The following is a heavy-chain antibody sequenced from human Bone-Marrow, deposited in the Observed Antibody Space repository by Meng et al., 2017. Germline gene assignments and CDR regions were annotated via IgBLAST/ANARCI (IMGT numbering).Heavy chain of an antibody. D-gene: IGHD1-7*01. J-gene: IGHJ5*02. V-gene: IGHV4-39*01. CDR2: INYSGSST. CDR1: GDSISSNTHY. Sequence: QLQIQESGPGLVKPAETLSRTCTVSGDSISSNTHYWGRIRKAPEKGLEWIGSINYSGSSTDYNPSLKSRVTISVDTSKNQFSLRLSSVTAADTAVYYCVVHRLGTMLDHWGQGTLVTVSS. CDR3: VVHRLGTMLDH.